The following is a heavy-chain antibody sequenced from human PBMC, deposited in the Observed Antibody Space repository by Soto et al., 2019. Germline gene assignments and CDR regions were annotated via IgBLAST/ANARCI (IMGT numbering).Heavy chain of an antibody. Sequence: PGGSLRLSCADSGFTFSSYAMSWVRQAPGKGLEWVSAISGSGGSTYYADSVKGRFTISRDNSKNTLYLQMNSQRAEDTAVYYCVREGRSSTSCNPVCAFDIWGQGTTGT. J-gene: IGHJ3*02. D-gene: IGHD2-2*01. CDR1: GFTFSSYA. CDR2: ISGSGGST. V-gene: IGHV3-23*01. CDR3: VREGRSSTSCNPVCAFDI.